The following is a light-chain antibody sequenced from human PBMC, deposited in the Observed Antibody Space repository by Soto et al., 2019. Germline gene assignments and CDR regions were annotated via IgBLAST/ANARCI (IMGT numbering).Light chain of an antibody. CDR2: EVS. Sequence: QSALTQPASASGSPGQSVIISCTGSSSDIGGYNYVSWYQQHPGKAPKLMIYEVSNRPSGVSNRFSGSKSGNTASLTVSGLQAEDEADYYCSSYAGSNTVVFGGGTQLTVL. J-gene: IGLJ2*01. CDR1: SSDIGGYNY. V-gene: IGLV2-14*01. CDR3: SSYAGSNTVV.